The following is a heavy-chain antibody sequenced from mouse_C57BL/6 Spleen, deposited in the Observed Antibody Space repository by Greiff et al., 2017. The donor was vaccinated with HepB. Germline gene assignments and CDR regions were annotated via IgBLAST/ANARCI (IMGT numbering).Heavy chain of an antibody. V-gene: IGHV2-6*01. CDR1: GFSLTSYG. CDR2: IWGVGST. CDR3: ARRWLLPSDYYAMDY. D-gene: IGHD2-3*01. J-gene: IGHJ4*01. Sequence: QVQLKESGPGLVAPSQSLSITCTVSGFSLTSYGVDWVRQSPGKGLEWLGVIWGVGSTNYNSALKSRLSISKDNSKSQVFLKMNSLQTDDTAMYYCARRWLLPSDYYAMDYWGQGTSVTVSS.